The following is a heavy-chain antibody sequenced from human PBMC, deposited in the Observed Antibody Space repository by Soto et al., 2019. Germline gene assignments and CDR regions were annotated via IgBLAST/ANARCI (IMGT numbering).Heavy chain of an antibody. Sequence: QVQLVQSGAEVKKPGASVKVSCKASGYTFTSYDINWVRQATGQGLEWMGWMNPNSGNTGYAQKFQGRVTMTRNTSLSTAYMELTSLRSEDTAVYYCARDHYDFWSGRTWAYWGQGTLVTVSS. D-gene: IGHD3-3*01. V-gene: IGHV1-8*01. J-gene: IGHJ4*02. CDR1: GYTFTSYD. CDR3: ARDHYDFWSGRTWAY. CDR2: MNPNSGNT.